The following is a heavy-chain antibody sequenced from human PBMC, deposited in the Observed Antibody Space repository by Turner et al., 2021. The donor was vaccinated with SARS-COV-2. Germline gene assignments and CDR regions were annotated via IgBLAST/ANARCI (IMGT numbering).Heavy chain of an antibody. D-gene: IGHD3-10*01. CDR2: IIPIFGTA. Sequence: QVQLVQSGAEVKKPGSSVKVSCKASGCTFNSFAISWVRQAPGQGLEWMGGIIPIFGTANYAQKFQGRVTITADESTSTAYMELSSLRSEDTAVYYCARVGGLRPNDYYYYGMDVWGQGTTVTVSS. CDR3: ARVGGLRPNDYYYYGMDV. V-gene: IGHV1-69*01. J-gene: IGHJ6*02. CDR1: GCTFNSFA.